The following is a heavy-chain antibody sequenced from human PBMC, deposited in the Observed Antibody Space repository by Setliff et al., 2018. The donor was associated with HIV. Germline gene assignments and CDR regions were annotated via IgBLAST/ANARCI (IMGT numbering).Heavy chain of an antibody. CDR1: GYTFTDYF. Sequence: ASVKVSCKSSGYTFTDYFIHWVRQAPGQGLEWMGWMNTKTATPTYAQGFAGRFVFSLDTSVNTAYLDISGLQTEDTAVYFCARGPWVEVWLHIFDSWGPGTLVTVSS. CDR2: MNTKTATP. CDR3: ARGPWVEVWLHIFDS. D-gene: IGHD3-16*01. J-gene: IGHJ5*01. V-gene: IGHV7-4-1*02.